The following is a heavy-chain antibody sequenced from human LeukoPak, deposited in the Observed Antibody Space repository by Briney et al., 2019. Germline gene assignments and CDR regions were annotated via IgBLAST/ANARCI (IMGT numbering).Heavy chain of an antibody. V-gene: IGHV1-24*01. CDR3: AIDGRQEYSGSFSY. CDR1: EYTLTELS. CDR2: FDPEDGET. D-gene: IGHD1-26*01. J-gene: IGHJ4*02. Sequence: ASVKVYCKVSEYTLTELSMHWVRQAPGKGLGWMGGFDPEDGETIYAQRFQGRVTMSEDTITHTAYMHLSSLRSEDTAVYYCAIDGRQEYSGSFSYWGQGTLVTVSS.